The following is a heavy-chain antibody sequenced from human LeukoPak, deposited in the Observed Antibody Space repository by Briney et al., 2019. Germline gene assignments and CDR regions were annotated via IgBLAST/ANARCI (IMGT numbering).Heavy chain of an antibody. CDR2: ISSSGSTI. J-gene: IGHJ6*02. CDR1: GFTFSDYY. V-gene: IGHV3-11*04. CDR3: AREGGSYRWSYYGMDV. D-gene: IGHD1-26*01. Sequence: GGSLRLSCAASGFTFSDYYMSWIRQAPGKGLEWVSYISSSGSTIYYADSVKGRFTISRDNAKNSLYLQMNSLRAEDTAVYYCAREGGSYRWSYYGMDVWGQGTTVTVSS.